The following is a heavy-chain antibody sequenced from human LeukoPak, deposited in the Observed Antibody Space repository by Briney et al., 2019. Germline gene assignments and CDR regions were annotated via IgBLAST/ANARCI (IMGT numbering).Heavy chain of an antibody. J-gene: IGHJ4*02. CDR1: GFTFSSYS. D-gene: IGHD6-19*01. CDR3: ARESRTPRPRSGWYEWDY. V-gene: IGHV3-48*01. CDR2: ISSSSSTI. Sequence: PGGSLRLSCAASGFTFSSYSMNWVRQAPGKGLEWVSYISSSSSTIYYADSVKGRFTISRDNSKNTLYLQMNSLRAEDTAVYYCARESRTPRPRSGWYEWDYWGQGTLVTVSS.